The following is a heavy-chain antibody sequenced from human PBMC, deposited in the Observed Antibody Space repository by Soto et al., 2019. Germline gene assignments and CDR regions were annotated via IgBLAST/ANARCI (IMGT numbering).Heavy chain of an antibody. CDR3: VKDGSSGWPYYYGLDV. Sequence: LRLSCAASGFTFSSYGMHWVRQAPGKGLEWVAVISYDGRNKYYADSVKGRFTISRDNSKNTLYLQMSSLRAEDTAVYYCVKDGSSGWPYYYGLDVWGQGTTVTVSS. CDR1: GFTFSSYG. CDR2: ISYDGRNK. D-gene: IGHD6-19*01. V-gene: IGHV3-30*18. J-gene: IGHJ6*02.